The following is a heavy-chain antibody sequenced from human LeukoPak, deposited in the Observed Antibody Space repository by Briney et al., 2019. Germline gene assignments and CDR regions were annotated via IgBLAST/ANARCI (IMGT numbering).Heavy chain of an antibody. CDR3: AQGYWYFDL. V-gene: IGHV4-39*07. CDR2: IYSSGST. CDR1: GGSISSSYYY. J-gene: IGHJ2*01. Sequence: SETLSLTCTVSGGSISSSYYYWGWIRQPPGKGLEWIGSIYSSGSTYYNPSLKSRVTISVDRSKNQFSLKLSSVTAADTAVYYCAQGYWYFDLWGRGTLVTVSS.